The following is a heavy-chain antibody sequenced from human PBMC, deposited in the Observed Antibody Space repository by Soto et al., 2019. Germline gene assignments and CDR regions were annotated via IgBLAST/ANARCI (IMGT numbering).Heavy chain of an antibody. CDR2: ISDPATA. Sequence: QVQLQELGPGLMKPSGTLSLICSVSGESVGRGTNYWIWVRQDPGRGLEWIAYISDPATAIYSTSFESRVSISLDAAKSQVQLKLTAVTAADTAIYYCARDRRGRAEGFIYYNGMEVRGEGASVTV. J-gene: IGHJ6*01. D-gene: IGHD6-13*01. CDR3: ARDRRGRAEGFIYYNGMEV. V-gene: IGHV4-61*01. CDR1: GESVGRGTNY.